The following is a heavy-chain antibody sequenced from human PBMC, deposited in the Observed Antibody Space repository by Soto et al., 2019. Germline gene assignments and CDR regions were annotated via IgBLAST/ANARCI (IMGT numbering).Heavy chain of an antibody. CDR3: ARERGGYIDY. CDR2: IYYSGST. CDR1: GGSIRSYY. J-gene: IGHJ4*02. D-gene: IGHD2-15*01. V-gene: IGHV4-59*01. Sequence: PSETLSLTCTCSGGSIRSYYWSWIRQPPGKGLEWIGYIYYSGSTNYNPSLKSRVTISVDTSKNQFSLKLSSVTAADTAVYYCARERGGYIDYWGQGTLVTVSS.